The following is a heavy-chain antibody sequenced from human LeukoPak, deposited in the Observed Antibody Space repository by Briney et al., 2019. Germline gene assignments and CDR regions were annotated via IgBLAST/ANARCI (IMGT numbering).Heavy chain of an antibody. CDR2: IYHSGST. J-gene: IGHJ4*02. D-gene: IGHD3-10*01. V-gene: IGHV4-4*02. Sequence: SETLSLTCAVSGVSISRSNWSSGVRPPPGKGLEWIGEIYHSGSTNYNPSLKSRVTISVDKSKNQFSLGLESVTAGDTAVCYCARGAGVRGVSGYWGQGTLVTVSS. CDR3: ARGAGVRGVSGY. CDR1: GVSISRSNW.